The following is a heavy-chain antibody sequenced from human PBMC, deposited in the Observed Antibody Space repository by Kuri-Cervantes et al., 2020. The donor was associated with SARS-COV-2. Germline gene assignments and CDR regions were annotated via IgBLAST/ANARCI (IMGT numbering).Heavy chain of an antibody. J-gene: IGHJ4*02. V-gene: IGHV4-30-4*01. CDR2: IYYSGST. CDR3: ARVGGNCSGGSCYFSGFDY. D-gene: IGHD2-15*01. CDR1: GGSISSGDYY. Sequence: LRLSCTVSGGSISSGDYYWSWIRQPPGKGLEWIGYIYYSGSTYYNPSLKSRVTISVDTSKNQFSLKLSSVTAADTAVYYCARVGGNCSGGSCYFSGFDYWGQGTLVTVSS.